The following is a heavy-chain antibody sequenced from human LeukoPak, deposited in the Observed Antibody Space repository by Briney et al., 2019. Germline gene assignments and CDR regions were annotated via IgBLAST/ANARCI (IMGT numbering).Heavy chain of an antibody. CDR3: ARTPDRCSGGSCYSLDY. Sequence: EASVKVSCKASGYTFTGYYMHWVRQAPGQGLEWMGWINPNSGGTNYAQKFRGRVTMTRDTSISTAYMELSRLRSDDTAVYYCARTPDRCSGGSCYSLDYWGQGTLVTVSS. V-gene: IGHV1-2*02. D-gene: IGHD2-15*01. CDR2: INPNSGGT. J-gene: IGHJ4*02. CDR1: GYTFTGYY.